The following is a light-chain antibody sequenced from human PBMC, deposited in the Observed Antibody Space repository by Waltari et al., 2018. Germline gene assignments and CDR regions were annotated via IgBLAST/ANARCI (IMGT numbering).Light chain of an antibody. J-gene: IGKJ1*01. CDR1: QSVSSN. V-gene: IGKV3-15*01. CDR3: QQYNNWPG. Sequence: EIVMTQSPATLSVSPGERATLSCRASQSVSSNLAWYQQKPGQAPRLLIYGASTRATGIPARFSGSGSGTEFTLTISSLQSEDFAVYYCQQYNNWPGFGQGTKVE. CDR2: GAS.